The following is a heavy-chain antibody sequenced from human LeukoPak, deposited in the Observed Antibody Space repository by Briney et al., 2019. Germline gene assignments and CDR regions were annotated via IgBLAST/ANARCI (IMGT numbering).Heavy chain of an antibody. CDR1: GGSISSYY. V-gene: IGHV4-59*01. CDR3: ARLAYDSSGYYDYYFDY. Sequence: PETLSLTCTVSGGSISSYYWSWIRQPPGKGLEWIGYIYYSGSTNYNPSLKSRVTISVDTSKNQFSLKLSSVTAADTAVYYCARLAYDSSGYYDYYFDYWGQGTLVTVSS. D-gene: IGHD3-22*01. J-gene: IGHJ4*02. CDR2: IYYSGST.